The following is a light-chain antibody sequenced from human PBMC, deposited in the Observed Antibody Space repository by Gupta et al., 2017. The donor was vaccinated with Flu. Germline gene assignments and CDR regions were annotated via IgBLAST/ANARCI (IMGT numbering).Light chain of an antibody. Sequence: IVFTHSPATLSLSPGERATLSCRASQSVSSYLAWYKQKPGEAPRLLIYAASNRATGIRARFSGSGSGRDLTITISSLEPEDFEVYYCQQRNNGHPMYTFGQGTKVEIK. CDR1: QSVSSY. J-gene: IGKJ2*01. V-gene: IGKV3-11*02. CDR3: QQRNNGHPMYT. CDR2: AAS.